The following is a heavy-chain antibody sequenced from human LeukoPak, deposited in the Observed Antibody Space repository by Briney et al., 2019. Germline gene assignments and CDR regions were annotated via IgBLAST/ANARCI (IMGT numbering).Heavy chain of an antibody. D-gene: IGHD3-22*01. CDR1: GFTFGDYA. Sequence: GGSLRLSCTASGFTFGDYAMTWVRQAPGKGLEWLGFIRTQSYGATTEYAAAVKGRFTISRDDSKSIAYLQMNSLKTEDTAIYYCTRDYYDSTGAFDYWGQGTQVTVSS. V-gene: IGHV3-49*04. J-gene: IGHJ4*02. CDR2: IRTQSYGATT. CDR3: TRDYYDSTGAFDY.